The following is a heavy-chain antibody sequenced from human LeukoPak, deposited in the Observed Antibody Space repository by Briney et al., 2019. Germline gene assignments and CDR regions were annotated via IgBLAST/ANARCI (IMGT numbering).Heavy chain of an antibody. CDR3: AKNGDSERWLQPKFVTH. CDR2: IRHSDGNT. V-gene: IGHV3-23*01. D-gene: IGHD5-24*01. CDR1: GFTFNIYT. J-gene: IGHJ4*02. Sequence: GGSLRLSCAASGFTFNIYTMYWVRQAPGKGLEWVSGIRHSDGNTYYADSVKGRFTISSDKSKNILFLQMNSLRAEDTAVYYCAKNGDSERWLQPKFVTHWGQGTLVTVSS.